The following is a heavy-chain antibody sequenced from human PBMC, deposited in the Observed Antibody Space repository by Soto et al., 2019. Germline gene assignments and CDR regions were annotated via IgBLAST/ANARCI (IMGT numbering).Heavy chain of an antibody. J-gene: IGHJ3*02. CDR1: GYTFTGYY. CDR3: ARAGRGVSLYLDAFDI. V-gene: IGHV1-2*04. Sequence: ASVKVSCKASGYTFTGYYMHWVRQAPGQGLEWMGWINPNSGGTNYAQKFQGWVTMTRDTSISTAYMELSRLRSDGTAVYYCARAGRGVSLYLDAFDIWGQGTMVTVSS. CDR2: INPNSGGT.